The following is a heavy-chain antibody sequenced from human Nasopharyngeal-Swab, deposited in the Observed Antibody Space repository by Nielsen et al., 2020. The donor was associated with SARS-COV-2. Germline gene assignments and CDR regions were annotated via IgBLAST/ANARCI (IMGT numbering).Heavy chain of an antibody. D-gene: IGHD6-19*01. J-gene: IGHJ4*02. CDR3: ARALYSSGWYLDY. V-gene: IGHV3-74*01. Sequence: GGSLRLSWAASGFTFSSYWMHWVRQAPGKGLVWVSRINSDGSSPSYADSVKGRFTISRDNAKNTLYLQMNSLRAEDTAVYYCARALYSSGWYLDYWGQGTLVTVSS. CDR2: INSDGSSP. CDR1: GFTFSSYW.